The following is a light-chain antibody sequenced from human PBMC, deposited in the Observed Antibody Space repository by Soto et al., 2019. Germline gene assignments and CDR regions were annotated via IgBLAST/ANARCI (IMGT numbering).Light chain of an antibody. V-gene: IGLV2-8*01. CDR3: SSYAGSNNYV. J-gene: IGLJ1*01. CDR1: SSDVGGYNY. Sequence: QSALTQPPSASGSPGQSVTISCTGTSSDVGGYNYVSWYQQHPGKAPKLMIYEVSKRPSRVPARFSGSKSGNTACLTVSGLQAEDEADYYCSSYAGSNNYVFRTGTKLTVL. CDR2: EVS.